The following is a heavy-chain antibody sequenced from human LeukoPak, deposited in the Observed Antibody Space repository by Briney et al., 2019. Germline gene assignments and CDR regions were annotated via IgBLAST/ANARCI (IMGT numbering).Heavy chain of an antibody. D-gene: IGHD1-7*01. V-gene: IGHV3-23*01. CDR2: ISGSGGST. Sequence: GGSLRLSCAASGFTFSSYAMSWVRQAPGKGLEWVSAISGSGGSTYYADSVKGRFTISRDNSKNTLYLQMNSLRAEDTAVYYCAKGINWNYVNYYYMDVWGKGTTVTVSS. CDR1: GFTFSSYA. CDR3: AKGINWNYVNYYYMDV. J-gene: IGHJ6*03.